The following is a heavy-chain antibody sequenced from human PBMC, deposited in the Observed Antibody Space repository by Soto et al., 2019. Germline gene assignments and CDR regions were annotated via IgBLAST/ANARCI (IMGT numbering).Heavy chain of an antibody. D-gene: IGHD3-16*01. CDR3: VEGYGGGDV. CDR2: ISGSGGSI. Sequence: EVQLLESGGGLVQPGGSLRLSCAASGFTFSTYAMNWVRQAPGNGLEWVSAISGSGGSIHYADSVKGRFTISRDNSKNSLYLQMNGVREEDSGVWHCVEGYGGGDVWGQGTGVSVSS. V-gene: IGHV3-23*01. J-gene: IGHJ6*02. CDR1: GFTFSTYA.